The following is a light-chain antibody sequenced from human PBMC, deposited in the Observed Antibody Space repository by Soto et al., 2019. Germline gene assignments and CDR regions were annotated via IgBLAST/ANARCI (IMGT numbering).Light chain of an antibody. CDR2: KAS. J-gene: IGKJ4*01. CDR1: QTINRW. Sequence: DIQMTQSPSTLSASVGDRVTLTCRASQTINRWLAWYQQRPGKAPKLLIHKASTLEGGVPSRFSGSASGTEFPLPISSLQPDDFATYYCLQYNSYPLPFGGGTKVQLK. CDR3: LQYNSYPLP. V-gene: IGKV1-5*03.